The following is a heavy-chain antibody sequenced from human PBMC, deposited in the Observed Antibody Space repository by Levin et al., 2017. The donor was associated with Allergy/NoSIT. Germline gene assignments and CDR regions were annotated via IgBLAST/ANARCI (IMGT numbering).Heavy chain of an antibody. CDR2: ILYDGVDK. CDR1: GFTFSSYP. J-gene: IGHJ4*02. V-gene: IGHV3-30-3*01. D-gene: IGHD2-15*01. Sequence: LSLTCAASGFTFSSYPMHWVRQAPGKGLEWVAVILYDGVDKYYADSVKGRFTISRDNSKNTVYLQMKSLTGDDTAVYYCARDRGARFDMAVVEAATIDYWGQGTLVTVSS. CDR3: ARDRGARFDMAVVEAATIDY.